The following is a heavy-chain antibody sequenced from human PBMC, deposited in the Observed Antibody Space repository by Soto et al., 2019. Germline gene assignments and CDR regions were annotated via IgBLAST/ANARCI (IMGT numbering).Heavy chain of an antibody. CDR2: IIPIFGTA. V-gene: IGHV1-69*13. CDR3: ARSGYYDSSGYFDY. D-gene: IGHD3-22*01. J-gene: IGHJ4*02. CDR1: GGTFSSYA. Sequence: VKVSCKASGGTFSSYAISWVRQAPGQGLEWMGGIIPIFGTANYAQKFQGRVTITADESTSTAYMELSSLRSEDTAVYYCARSGYYDSSGYFDYWGQGTLVTVSS.